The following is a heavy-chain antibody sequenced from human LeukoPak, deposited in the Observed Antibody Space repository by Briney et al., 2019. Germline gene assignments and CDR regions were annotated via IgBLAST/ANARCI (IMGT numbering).Heavy chain of an antibody. CDR1: GFTFSAYE. Sequence: GGSLRLSCAASGFTFSAYEMNWVRQAPGKGLEWVSYITGGSTIYYADSVKGRFTISRDNAKNSLYLQMNSLRAEDTAVYYCARGAGPFYFDYWGQGTL. J-gene: IGHJ4*02. V-gene: IGHV3-48*03. D-gene: IGHD6-13*01. CDR3: ARGAGPFYFDY. CDR2: ITGGSTI.